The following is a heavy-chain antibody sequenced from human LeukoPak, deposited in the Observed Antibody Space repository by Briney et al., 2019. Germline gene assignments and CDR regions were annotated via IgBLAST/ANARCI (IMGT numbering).Heavy chain of an antibody. Sequence: GGSLRLSCAASGFTFSSYGMHWVRQAPGKGLEWVAFIRYDGSNKYYADSVKGRFTISRDNSKNTLYLQMNSLRAEDTAVYYCAKDLFGFGELFPMDVWGKGTTVTISS. CDR2: IRYDGSNK. V-gene: IGHV3-30*02. D-gene: IGHD3-10*01. CDR1: GFTFSSYG. CDR3: AKDLFGFGELFPMDV. J-gene: IGHJ6*03.